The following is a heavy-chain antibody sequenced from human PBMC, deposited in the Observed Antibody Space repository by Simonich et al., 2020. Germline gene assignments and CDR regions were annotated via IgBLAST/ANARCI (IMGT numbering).Heavy chain of an antibody. Sequence: EVQLVESGGGLVQPGGSLRLSCAASGFTFSSYWMHWVRQAPGKGLVWVSRINSDGSSTSYADSVKGRFTISRDNAKNTRYLQMNSLRAEDTAVYYWAREEEYYNFWSGYYLGKNWFDPWGQGTLVTVSS. J-gene: IGHJ5*02. D-gene: IGHD3-3*01. V-gene: IGHV3-74*01. CDR2: INSDGSST. CDR1: GFTFSSYW. CDR3: AREEEYYNFWSGYYLGKNWFDP.